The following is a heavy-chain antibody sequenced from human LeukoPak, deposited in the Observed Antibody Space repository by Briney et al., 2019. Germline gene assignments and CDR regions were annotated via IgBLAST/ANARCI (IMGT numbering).Heavy chain of an antibody. CDR3: ARGRGWLQPYDAFDI. V-gene: IGHV4-59*01. D-gene: IGHD5-24*01. Sequence: SETLSLTCTVSGGSISSYYWSWIRQPPGKGLEWIGYIYYSGSTNYNPSLKSRVTISVDTSKNQFSLKLSSVTAADTAVYYCARGRGWLQPYDAFDIWGQGTMVTVSS. J-gene: IGHJ3*02. CDR2: IYYSGST. CDR1: GGSISSYY.